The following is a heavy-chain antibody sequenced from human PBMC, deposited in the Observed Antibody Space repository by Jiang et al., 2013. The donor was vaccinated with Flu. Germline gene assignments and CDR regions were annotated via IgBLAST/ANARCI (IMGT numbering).Heavy chain of an antibody. CDR2: TYYRSKWYN. J-gene: IGHJ4*02. CDR3: ARSGTYYFDY. CDR1: GDSVSSNSAA. Sequence: SQTLSLTCGISGDSVSSNSAAWNWIRQSPPRGLEWLGRTYYRSKWYNDYAVSVKSRIIINPDTSKNQFSLQLNSVTPEDTAVYYCARSGTYYFDYWGQGTLVTVSS. D-gene: IGHD1-14*01. V-gene: IGHV6-1*01.